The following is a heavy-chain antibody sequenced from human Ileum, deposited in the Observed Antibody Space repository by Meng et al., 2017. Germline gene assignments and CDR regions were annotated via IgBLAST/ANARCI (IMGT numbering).Heavy chain of an antibody. D-gene: IGHD1-26*01. Sequence: SVKVSCKASGGTFSSYAISWVRQAPGQGLEWMGGIIPIFHTANYAQKFQGRVTITTDESTSTAYMELSSLRSEDTAVYYCARRIVGTTSGAFDIWGQGTKVTVSS. J-gene: IGHJ3*02. V-gene: IGHV1-69*05. CDR2: IIPIFHTA. CDR3: ARRIVGTTSGAFDI. CDR1: GGTFSSYA.